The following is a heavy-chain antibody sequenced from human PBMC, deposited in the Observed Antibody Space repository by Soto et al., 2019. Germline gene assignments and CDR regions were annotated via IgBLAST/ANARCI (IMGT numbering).Heavy chain of an antibody. V-gene: IGHV3-7*04. CDR1: GLTFSSNW. CDR3: ARVVGAPSWFDP. D-gene: IGHD1-26*01. Sequence: EVQLVESGGGLVQPGGSLRLSCAASGLTFSSNWMSWVRQAPGRGLECVANIKQDGNEKYYVDSVKGRFTISRDNAKNSLYLQMNSVRDEDTAVYYCARVVGAPSWFDPWGQGTLVTVSS. J-gene: IGHJ5*02. CDR2: IKQDGNEK.